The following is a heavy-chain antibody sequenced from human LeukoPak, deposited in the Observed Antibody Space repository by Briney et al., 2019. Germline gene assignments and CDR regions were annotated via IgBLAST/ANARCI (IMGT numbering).Heavy chain of an antibody. CDR3: ARSVALRWGGFDY. Sequence: SETLSLTCTVSGGSINSNSYYWGWIRQPPGKGLEWIGSNYYSGSTYYNPSLKSRVTTSVDTSKNQFSLKLSSVTAADTAVYYCARSVALRWGGFDYWGQGTLVTVSS. D-gene: IGHD4-23*01. CDR1: GGSINSNSYY. J-gene: IGHJ4*02. V-gene: IGHV4-39*07. CDR2: NYYSGST.